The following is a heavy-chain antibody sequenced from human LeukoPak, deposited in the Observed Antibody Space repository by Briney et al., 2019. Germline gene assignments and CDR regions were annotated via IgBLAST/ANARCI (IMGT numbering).Heavy chain of an antibody. Sequence: PGGSLRLSCTASGFIFSNYEMDWVRLAPGRGLEWLPYISARGNRIYYADSVKGRFTISRDNAKNSLYLQMNSLTAEDSAIYYCVRDGKTTEAPRNDLFDPWGQGTLVTVSS. CDR3: VRDGKTTEAPRNDLFDP. J-gene: IGHJ5*02. V-gene: IGHV3-48*03. CDR1: GFIFSNYE. CDR2: ISARGNRI. D-gene: IGHD4-17*01.